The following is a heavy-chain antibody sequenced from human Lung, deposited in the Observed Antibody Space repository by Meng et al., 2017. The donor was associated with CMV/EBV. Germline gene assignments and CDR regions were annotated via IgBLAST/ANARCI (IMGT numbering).Heavy chain of an antibody. Sequence: GGSXRLXCAASGFIFSNYAMSWVRQAPGKGLEWISFMSGSGSMMFYVDSVRGRFTISRDSSKNTLYLQMNSLRAEDTAVYYCAKKGGDGALHYFEYWGQGKXVTVSS. J-gene: IGHJ4*02. D-gene: IGHD3-16*01. CDR2: MSGSGSMM. CDR1: GFIFSNYA. V-gene: IGHV3-23*01. CDR3: AKKGGDGALHYFEY.